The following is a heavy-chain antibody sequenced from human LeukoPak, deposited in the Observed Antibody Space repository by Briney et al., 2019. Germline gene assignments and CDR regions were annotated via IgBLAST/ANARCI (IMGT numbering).Heavy chain of an antibody. Sequence: GGSLRLSCVASGFSFASYDMHWVRQAPGKGLEWVTFIESDGSKGYYADSVKGRFTISRDNSMNTVNVQMNSLRPEDTAVYYCAKEGSGWYYLDYWGQGTVVTVSA. D-gene: IGHD6-19*01. CDR1: GFSFASYD. V-gene: IGHV3-30*02. CDR2: IESDGSKG. J-gene: IGHJ4*02. CDR3: AKEGSGWYYLDY.